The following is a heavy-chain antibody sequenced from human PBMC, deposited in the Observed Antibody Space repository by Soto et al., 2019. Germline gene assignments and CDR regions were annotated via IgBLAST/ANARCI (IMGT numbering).Heavy chain of an antibody. CDR3: ARRAYNYASMDV. J-gene: IGHJ6*02. CDR2: INPSGGST. D-gene: IGHD5-12*01. CDR1: GYSFGTYY. Sequence: ASVKVSCKTSGYSFGTYYVHWVRQAPGQGLEWIGMINPSGGSTSYAQKFQVRVSMTRDTSTSTVDMELSSLRSEDTAVYYCARRAYNYASMDVWGQGTRVTVSS. V-gene: IGHV1-46*01.